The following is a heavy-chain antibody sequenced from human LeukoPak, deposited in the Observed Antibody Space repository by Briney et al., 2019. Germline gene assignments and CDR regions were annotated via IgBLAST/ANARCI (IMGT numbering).Heavy chain of an antibody. CDR3: AKGSGYSFEY. CDR2: VSASGGTT. CDR1: GFTVSSSA. J-gene: IGHJ4*02. V-gene: IGHV3-23*01. Sequence: GGSLRLSCAASGFTVSSSAMRCVRQAPGKGLEWVSSVSASGGTTYYADSVKGRFTSSRDNSKNTLYLQMNSLRAEDTALYYCAKGSGYSFEYWGQGTLVTVSS. D-gene: IGHD3-22*01.